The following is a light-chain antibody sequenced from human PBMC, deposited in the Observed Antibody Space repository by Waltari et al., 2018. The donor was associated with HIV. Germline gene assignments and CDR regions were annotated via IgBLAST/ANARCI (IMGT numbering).Light chain of an antibody. V-gene: IGLV7-46*01. CDR1: RGGVARNHF. J-gene: IGLJ2*01. CDR3: LLSYGGVRV. Sequence: LVTQEPSLTVSPGDTVTLSCASFRGGVARNHFPYWFQLKPGQPPRTLIDDSEKRHPLTSGRFSGSLAGGRAILTLSGALPEDEAEYFCLLSYGGVRVFGGGTNLTV. CDR2: DSE.